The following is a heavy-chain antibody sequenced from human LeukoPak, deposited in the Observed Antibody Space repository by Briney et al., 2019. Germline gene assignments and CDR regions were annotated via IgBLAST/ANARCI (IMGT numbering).Heavy chain of an antibody. J-gene: IGHJ5*02. Sequence: PSETLSPTCTVSGGSISSYYWSWIRQPPGKGLEWIGYIYYSGTTNYNPSLKSRVTISVDTSKNQFSLKVSSVTAADTAVYYCARSPPSLWFGERSSPWGQGTLVTVSS. CDR2: IYYSGTT. D-gene: IGHD3-10*01. CDR1: GGSISSYY. CDR3: ARSPPSLWFGERSSP. V-gene: IGHV4-59*01.